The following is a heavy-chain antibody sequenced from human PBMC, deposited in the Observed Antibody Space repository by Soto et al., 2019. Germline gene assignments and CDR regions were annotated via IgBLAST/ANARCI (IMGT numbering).Heavy chain of an antibody. CDR1: GGSISSGGYY. D-gene: IGHD5-18*01. J-gene: IGHJ5*02. CDR3: ARGGWIHLKYNWFDP. Sequence: SETLSLTCTVSGGSISSGGYYWSWIRQHPGKGLEWIGYIYYSGSTYYNPSLKSRVTISVDTSKNQFSLKLSSVTAADTAVYYCARGGWIHLKYNWFDPWGQGTLVTVSS. CDR2: IYYSGST. V-gene: IGHV4-31*03.